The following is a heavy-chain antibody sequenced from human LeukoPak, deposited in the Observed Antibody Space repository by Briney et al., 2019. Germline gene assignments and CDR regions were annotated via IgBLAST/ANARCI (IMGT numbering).Heavy chain of an antibody. J-gene: IGHJ4*02. Sequence: PGGSLRLSCAASGFTFSRYWMSWVRQAPGKGLEWVSAISGSGGSTYYADSVKGRFTISRDNSKNTLYLQMNSLRAEDTAVYYCANLYYYDSSGYWGQGTLVTVSS. CDR3: ANLYYYDSSGY. CDR2: ISGSGGST. V-gene: IGHV3-23*01. D-gene: IGHD3-22*01. CDR1: GFTFSRYW.